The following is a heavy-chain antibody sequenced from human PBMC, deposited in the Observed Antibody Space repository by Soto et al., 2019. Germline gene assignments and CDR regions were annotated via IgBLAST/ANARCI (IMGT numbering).Heavy chain of an antibody. CDR3: ARAKVAGTTPWFDP. CDR2: IKQDGSEK. Sequence: EVQLVESGGGLVQPGGSLRLSCAASGFTFSSYWMSWVRQAPGKGLEWVANIKQDGSEKYYVDSVKGRFTISRDNAKNSLYLQMNSLRADDTAVYYCARAKVAGTTPWFDPWGQGTLVTVSS. CDR1: GFTFSSYW. V-gene: IGHV3-7*03. D-gene: IGHD6-19*01. J-gene: IGHJ5*02.